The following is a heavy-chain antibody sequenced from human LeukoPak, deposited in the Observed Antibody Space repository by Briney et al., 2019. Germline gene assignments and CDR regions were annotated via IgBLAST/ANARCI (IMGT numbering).Heavy chain of an antibody. CDR3: ARGAYCSGGSCDSSYYYYYMDV. CDR1: GGSFSGYY. CDR2: INHSGST. V-gene: IGHV4-34*01. J-gene: IGHJ6*03. D-gene: IGHD2-15*01. Sequence: SETLSLTCAVYGGSFSGYYWSWIRQPPGKGLEWIGEINHSGSTNYNPSLKSRVTISVDTSKNQFSLKLSSVTAADTAVYYCARGAYCSGGSCDSSYYYYYMDVWGKGTTVTVSS.